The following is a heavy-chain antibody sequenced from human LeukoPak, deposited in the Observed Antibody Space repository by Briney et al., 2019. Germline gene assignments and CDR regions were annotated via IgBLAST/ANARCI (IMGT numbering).Heavy chain of an antibody. CDR3: ARGGITIFGAVGWFDP. Sequence: ASVKVSCKASGYTFTGYYMHWVRQAPGQGLEWMGWINPNSGGTNYAQKFQGRVTMTRDTSISTAYMELSRLRSDDTAVYYCARGGITIFGAVGWFDPWGQGTLVTVSS. V-gene: IGHV1-2*02. J-gene: IGHJ5*02. CDR2: INPNSGGT. D-gene: IGHD3-3*01. CDR1: GYTFTGYY.